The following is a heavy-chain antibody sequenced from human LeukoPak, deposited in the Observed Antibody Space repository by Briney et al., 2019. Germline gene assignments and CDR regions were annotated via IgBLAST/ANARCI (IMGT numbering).Heavy chain of an antibody. Sequence: PGGSLRFSCAASGFTFSDHYMDWVRQAPGKGLEWVGRTRNKANSYTTEYAESVKGRITISRDDSKKSLYLQMNSLKTEDTAVYYCARVKVGGYYYMDVWGKGTTVTVSS. V-gene: IGHV3-72*01. D-gene: IGHD2-15*01. CDR1: GFTFSDHY. J-gene: IGHJ6*03. CDR2: TRNKANSYTT. CDR3: ARVKVGGYYYMDV.